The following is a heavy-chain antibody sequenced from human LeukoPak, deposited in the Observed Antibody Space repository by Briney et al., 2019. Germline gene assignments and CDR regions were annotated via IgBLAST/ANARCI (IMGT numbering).Heavy chain of an antibody. Sequence: GGSLRLSCAASGFTFSSYAMHWVRQAPGKGLEWVAVISYDGSNKYYADSVKGRFTISRDNSKNTLYLQMNSLRAEDTAVYYCAREQWLGYGMDVWGQGTTVTVSS. V-gene: IGHV3-30-3*01. CDR3: AREQWLGYGMDV. D-gene: IGHD6-19*01. J-gene: IGHJ6*02. CDR1: GFTFSSYA. CDR2: ISYDGSNK.